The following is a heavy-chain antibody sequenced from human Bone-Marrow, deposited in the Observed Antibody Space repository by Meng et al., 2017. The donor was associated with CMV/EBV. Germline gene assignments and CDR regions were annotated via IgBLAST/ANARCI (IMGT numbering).Heavy chain of an antibody. CDR3: ARSPRTARRADNWFVP. CDR1: GDSVSSNSAA. CDR2: TYYRSKWYN. D-gene: IGHD1-1*01. J-gene: IGHJ5*02. V-gene: IGHV6-1*01. Sequence: SQTLSLTCAISGDSVSSNSAAWNWIRQSPSRGLEWLGRTYYRSKWYNDYAVSVKSRITINPDTSKNQFSLKLSSVTAADTAVYYCARSPRTARRADNWFVPWGQGTLVTVSS.